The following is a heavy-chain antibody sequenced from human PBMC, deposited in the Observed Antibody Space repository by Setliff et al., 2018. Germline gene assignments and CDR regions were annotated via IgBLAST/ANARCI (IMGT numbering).Heavy chain of an antibody. D-gene: IGHD3-3*01. CDR1: GGTFSSYA. Sequence: SVKVSCKASGGTFSSYAISWVRQAPGQGLEWMGGISPIFGTANYAQKFQGRVTITRETSASTAYMALSRLRSEDTAVYYCARDTYIGDFWSGYYIQGRFDPWGQGTLVTVSS. V-gene: IGHV1-69*05. J-gene: IGHJ5*02. CDR2: ISPIFGTA. CDR3: ARDTYIGDFWSGYYIQGRFDP.